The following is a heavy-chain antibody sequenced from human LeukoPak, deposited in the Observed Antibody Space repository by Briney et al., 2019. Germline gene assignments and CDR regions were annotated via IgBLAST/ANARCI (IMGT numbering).Heavy chain of an antibody. V-gene: IGHV3-30*02. CDR2: IRYDGSNK. J-gene: IGHJ4*02. Sequence: TGGSLRLSCAASGLTFSSYGMHWVRQAPGKGLEWVAFIRYDGSNKYYADSVKGRFTISRDNSKNTLYLQMNSLRAEDTAVYYCAKDRGPLRYFDWSIDYWGQGTLVTVSS. CDR1: GLTFSSYG. CDR3: AKDRGPLRYFDWSIDY. D-gene: IGHD3-9*01.